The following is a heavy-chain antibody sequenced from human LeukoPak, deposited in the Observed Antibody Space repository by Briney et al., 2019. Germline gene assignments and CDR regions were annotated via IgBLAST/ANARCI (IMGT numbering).Heavy chain of an antibody. CDR2: IWYDGSNK. CDR3: ARGYCSSTSCQSPADY. CDR1: GFTFSSYG. D-gene: IGHD2-2*01. V-gene: IGHV3-33*01. J-gene: IGHJ4*02. Sequence: GRSLRLSCAASGFTFSSYGMHWVHQAPGKGLEWVAVIWYDGSNKYYADSVKGRFTISRDNSKNTLYLQMNSLRAEDTAVYYCARGYCSSTSCQSPADYWGQGTLVTVSS.